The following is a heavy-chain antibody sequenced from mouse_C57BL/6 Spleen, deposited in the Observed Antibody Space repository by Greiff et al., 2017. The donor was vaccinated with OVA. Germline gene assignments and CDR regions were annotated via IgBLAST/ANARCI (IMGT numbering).Heavy chain of an antibody. CDR1: GYAFSSYW. Sequence: VQLVESGAELVKRGASVKISCKASGYAFSSYWMNWVKQRPGKGLEWIGQIYPGDGDTNYNGKFKGKATLTADKSSSTAYMQLSSLTSEDSAVYFCARYAGYSYFDYWGQGTTLTVSS. D-gene: IGHD2-3*01. CDR3: ARYAGYSYFDY. J-gene: IGHJ2*01. V-gene: IGHV1-80*01. CDR2: IYPGDGDT.